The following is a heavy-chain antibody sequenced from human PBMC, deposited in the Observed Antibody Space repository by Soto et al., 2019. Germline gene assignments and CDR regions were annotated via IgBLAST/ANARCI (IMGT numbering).Heavy chain of an antibody. V-gene: IGHV4-34*01. J-gene: IGHJ6*02. CDR3: ARTYYGSGSYSYYYYYGMDV. CDR1: GGSFSGYY. Sequence: SETLSLTCAVYGGSFSGYYWSWIRQPPGNGLEWIGEINHSGSTNYNPSLKSRVTISVDTSKNQFSLKLNSVTAADTAVYYFARTYYGSGSYSYYYYYGMDVWGQGTTVTVSS. CDR2: INHSGST. D-gene: IGHD3-10*01.